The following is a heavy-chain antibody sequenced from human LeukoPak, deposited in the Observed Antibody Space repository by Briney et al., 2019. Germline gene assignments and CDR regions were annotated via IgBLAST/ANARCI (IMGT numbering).Heavy chain of an antibody. J-gene: IGHJ5*02. Sequence: PSETLSLTCSVSGDSMSNYYWNWLRQPPGKRLEWIGLIFHSGYTTYNPSLQTRVTMSIDTSKNEFSLTLTSVTTADTAVYYCVRGHSILGVEARFDPWGQGALVTVSS. CDR3: VRGHSILGVEARFDP. D-gene: IGHD3-3*01. CDR2: IFHSGYT. CDR1: GDSMSNYY. V-gene: IGHV4-59*01.